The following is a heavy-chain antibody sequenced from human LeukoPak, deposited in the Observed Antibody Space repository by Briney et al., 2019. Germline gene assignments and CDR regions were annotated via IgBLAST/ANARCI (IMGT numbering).Heavy chain of an antibody. Sequence: GRSLRLSCAASGFTFSSYGMHWVRQAPGKGLEWVAVISYDGSNKYYADSVKGRFTISRDNSKNTLSLQMNSLRAEDTAVYYCAKDKGHYDFWSGYPYYFDYWGQGTLVTVSS. J-gene: IGHJ4*02. CDR1: GFTFSSYG. CDR2: ISYDGSNK. CDR3: AKDKGHYDFWSGYPYYFDY. D-gene: IGHD3-3*01. V-gene: IGHV3-30*18.